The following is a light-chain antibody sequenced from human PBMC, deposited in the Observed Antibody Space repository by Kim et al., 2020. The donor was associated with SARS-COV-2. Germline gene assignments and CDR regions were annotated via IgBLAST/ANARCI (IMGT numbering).Light chain of an antibody. J-gene: IGLJ2*01. CDR2: DVT. V-gene: IGLV2-14*01. CDR3: STYTSGNTVV. Sequence: QSALTQPASVSGSPGQSITISCIGTSSDVGSHNYVSWYQQHPGKAPKLMIYDVTKRPSGVSDRFSGSKSGNTASLTISGLQADDEAHYHCSTYTSGNTVVFGGGTQLTVL. CDR1: SSDVGSHNY.